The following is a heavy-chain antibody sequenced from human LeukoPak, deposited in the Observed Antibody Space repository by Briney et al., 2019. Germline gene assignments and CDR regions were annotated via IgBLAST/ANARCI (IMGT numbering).Heavy chain of an antibody. CDR2: ITSDGSST. D-gene: IGHD1-1*01. CDR1: GFTFSSYW. J-gene: IGHJ4*02. Sequence: GGSLRLSCAASGFTFSSYWMHWVRQAPGKGLVGVSRITSDGSSTSYAVSVKGRFTISRDNAKTTLYLQMNSLRAEDTAVYYCARRWNDGRLFDYWGQGTLVTVSS. CDR3: ARRWNDGRLFDY. V-gene: IGHV3-74*01.